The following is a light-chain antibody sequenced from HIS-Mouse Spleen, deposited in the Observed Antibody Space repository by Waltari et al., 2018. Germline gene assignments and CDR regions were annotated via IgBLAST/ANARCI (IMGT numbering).Light chain of an antibody. Sequence: SYELTQPPSVSVSPGQTARITCSGDALPKKYAYWYQQKSGQAPVLVNHEDSKRPSGIPGRFSGSSSGTMATLTISGAQVEDEADYYCYSTDSSGNHRVFGGGTKLTVL. J-gene: IGLJ2*01. V-gene: IGLV3-10*01. CDR3: YSTDSSGNHRV. CDR2: EDS. CDR1: ALPKKY.